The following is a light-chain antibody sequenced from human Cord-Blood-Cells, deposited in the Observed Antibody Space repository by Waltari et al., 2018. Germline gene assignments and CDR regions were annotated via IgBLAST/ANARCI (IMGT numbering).Light chain of an antibody. J-gene: IGLJ3*02. Sequence: SARTHPPSESRSPGQSITIPCTGTSSHGGGYYYASWYQQHPGQAPKLMIYDVSKRPSGVSNRFSGSKSGNTASLTISGLQAEDEADYYCSSYTSSSTWVFGGGTKLTVL. CDR1: SSHGGGYYY. CDR3: SSYTSSSTWV. V-gene: IGLV2-14*01. CDR2: DVS.